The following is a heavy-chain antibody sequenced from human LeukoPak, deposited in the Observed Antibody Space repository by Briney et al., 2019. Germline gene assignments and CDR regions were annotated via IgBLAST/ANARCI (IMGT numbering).Heavy chain of an antibody. CDR3: ARVIRVGAAAMFAGRTYWFDP. V-gene: IGHV1-8*01. Sequence: ASVKLSCTASGYTFTSYDINWVRQATGQGLEWMGWMNPNSGNTGYAQKFQGRVTMTRDTTISTAYMELSNLRSEATAVYYWARVIRVGAAAMFAGRTYWFDPWGQGTLVTVSS. CDR1: GYTFTSYD. D-gene: IGHD2-2*01. CDR2: MNPNSGNT. J-gene: IGHJ5*02.